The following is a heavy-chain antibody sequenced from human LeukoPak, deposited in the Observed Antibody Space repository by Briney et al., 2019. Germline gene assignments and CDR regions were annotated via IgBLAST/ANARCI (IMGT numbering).Heavy chain of an antibody. V-gene: IGHV1-2*02. CDR1: GYTFTVYY. D-gene: IGHD5-12*01. CDR2: INPNSGSI. CDR3: ARGSIVATIEDV. Sequence: ASVKLSCKASGYTFTVYYMHWVRQAPGQGLEWMGWINPNSGSINYAQKFQGRVTMTRDTSISTAYMELSRLRSDDTAVNYCARGSIVATIEDVWGKGTTGTVSS. J-gene: IGHJ6*04.